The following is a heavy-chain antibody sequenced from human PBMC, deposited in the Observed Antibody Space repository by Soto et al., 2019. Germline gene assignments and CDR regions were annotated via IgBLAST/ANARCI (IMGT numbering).Heavy chain of an antibody. J-gene: IGHJ2*01. CDR3: ERTPTSGWYFDL. CDR1: GYTFTSYA. Sequence: QVQLVQSGAEVKKPGASVKVSCKASGYTFTSYAMHWVRQAPGQRLEWMGWINAGNGNTKYSQKFQGRVTITRDTSASTAYMELSSLRSEDTAVYYCERTPTSGWYFDLWGRGTLVTVSS. V-gene: IGHV1-3*01. CDR2: INAGNGNT. D-gene: IGHD3-10*01.